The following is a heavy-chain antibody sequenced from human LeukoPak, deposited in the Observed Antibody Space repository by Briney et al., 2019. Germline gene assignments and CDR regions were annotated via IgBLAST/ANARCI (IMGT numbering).Heavy chain of an antibody. Sequence: SETLSLTCAVCGGSFSGYYWSWIRQPPGKGLEWIGEINHSGSTNYNPSLKSRVTISVDTSKNQFSLKLSSVTAADTAVYYCASGWLRFLTYWGQGTLVTVSS. CDR3: ASGWLRFLTY. CDR1: GGSFSGYY. CDR2: INHSGST. J-gene: IGHJ4*02. D-gene: IGHD5-12*01. V-gene: IGHV4-34*01.